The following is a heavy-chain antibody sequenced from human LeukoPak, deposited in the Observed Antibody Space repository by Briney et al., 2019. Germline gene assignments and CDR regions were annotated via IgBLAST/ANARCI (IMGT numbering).Heavy chain of an antibody. V-gene: IGHV3-23*01. CDR3: AKDPMVRGSTYDY. D-gene: IGHD3-10*01. CDR2: ISGSGTT. Sequence: GGSLRLSCVASGFTFSKYAMTWVRQAPGKGLEWVSSISGSGTTYYAESVKGRFTVSRDNSKNTLYLQVNSLRAEDTAVYYCAKDPMVRGSTYDYWGQGTLVTVSS. J-gene: IGHJ4*02. CDR1: GFTFSKYA.